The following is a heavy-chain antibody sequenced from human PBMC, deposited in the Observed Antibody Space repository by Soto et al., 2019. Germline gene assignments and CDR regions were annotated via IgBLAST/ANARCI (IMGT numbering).Heavy chain of an antibody. Sequence: ASVKVSCKASGYTFTSYAMHWVRQAPGQRLEWMGWINAGFGTTNYSQKFQGRVTITADESTSTAYMELSSLRSEDTAVYYCARGSGIPDAFDIWGQGTMVTVSS. J-gene: IGHJ3*02. D-gene: IGHD2-21*01. CDR2: INAGFGTT. CDR3: ARGSGIPDAFDI. CDR1: GYTFTSYA. V-gene: IGHV1-3*01.